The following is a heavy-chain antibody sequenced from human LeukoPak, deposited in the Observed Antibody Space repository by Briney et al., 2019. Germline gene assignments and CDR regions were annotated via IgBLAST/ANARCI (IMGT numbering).Heavy chain of an antibody. CDR2: ISGSGGST. Sequence: GGSLRLSCAASGFTFSSYAMSWVRQAPGKGLEWVSAISGSGGSTYYADSVKGRFTISRDNSKDTRYLQMNSLRAEDTAVYYCAKRPEAYGSGSYFSIDNWFDPWGQVTLVTVSS. CDR1: GFTFSSYA. J-gene: IGHJ5*02. CDR3: AKRPEAYGSGSYFSIDNWFDP. V-gene: IGHV3-23*01. D-gene: IGHD3-10*01.